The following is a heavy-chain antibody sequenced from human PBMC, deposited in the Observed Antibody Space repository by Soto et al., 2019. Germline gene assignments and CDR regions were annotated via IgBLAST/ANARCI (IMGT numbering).Heavy chain of an antibody. CDR2: IWYDGSNE. CDR1: GFIFSNFG. CDR3: ARDDIPGITVATYGLDV. V-gene: IGHV3-33*01. J-gene: IGHJ6*02. D-gene: IGHD6-19*01. Sequence: QVQLVESGGGVVQPGRSLRLSCAASGFIFSNFGMHWVRQAPGKGLEWVAVIWYDGSNEYYADSVKGRFTISKDNSKNMLYLQMNSLRAVDTAVYYCARDDIPGITVATYGLDVWGQGTTVTVSS.